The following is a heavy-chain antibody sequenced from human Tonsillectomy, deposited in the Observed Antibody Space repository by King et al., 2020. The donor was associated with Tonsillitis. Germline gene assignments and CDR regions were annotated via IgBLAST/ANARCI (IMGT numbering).Heavy chain of an antibody. V-gene: IGHV3-23*04. J-gene: IGHJ4*02. CDR3: ARSVAIVQWLGYFAS. D-gene: IGHD6-19*01. Sequence: VQLVESGGGLVQPGGSLRLSCAVSGFTFSSYAMSWVRQAPGKGLEWVSAISASAGSTYFADSVKGRFTISRDISKNTLYLQMNSLRAEDTAVYYCARSVAIVQWLGYFASWGEGTLVPVSS. CDR1: GFTFSSYA. CDR2: ISASAGST.